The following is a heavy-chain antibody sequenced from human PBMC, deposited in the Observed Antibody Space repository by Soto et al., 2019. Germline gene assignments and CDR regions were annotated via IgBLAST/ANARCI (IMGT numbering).Heavy chain of an antibody. Sequence: SETLSLTCTVSGGSVSSGSYYWSWIRQPPGKGLEWIGYIYYSGSTNYNPSLKSRVTISVDTSKNQFSLKLSSVTAADTAVYYFARCTAMVGNYFDYWGQGTLVTVSS. CDR1: GGSVSSGSYY. CDR3: ARCTAMVGNYFDY. J-gene: IGHJ4*02. V-gene: IGHV4-61*01. CDR2: IYYSGST. D-gene: IGHD5-18*01.